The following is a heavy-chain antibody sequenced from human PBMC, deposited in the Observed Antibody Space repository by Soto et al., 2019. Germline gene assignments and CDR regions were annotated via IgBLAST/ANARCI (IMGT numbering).Heavy chain of an antibody. D-gene: IGHD5-12*01. CDR3: TRHTEVAGDAFDI. CDR1: GFIFSGSA. CDR2: IRSKSNNYAT. V-gene: IGHV3-73*01. J-gene: IGHJ3*02. Sequence: GGSLRLSCAASGFIFSGSAMHWVRQASGKGLEWVGRIRSKSNNYATAYAASVRGRFTISRDDSKNTAYLQMSSLKTDDTAVYYCTRHTEVAGDAFDIWAQGTMVTVSS.